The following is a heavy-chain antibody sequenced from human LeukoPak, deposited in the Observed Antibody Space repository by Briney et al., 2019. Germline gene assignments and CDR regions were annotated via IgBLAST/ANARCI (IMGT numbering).Heavy chain of an antibody. CDR3: ARDYDILTGYPTTVAFDP. D-gene: IGHD3-9*01. V-gene: IGHV4-59*01. Sequence: SETLSLTCTVSGGSISSYYWNWIRQPPGKGLEWIGYIYYSGSTNYNPSLKSRVTTSVDTSKNQFSLRLSSVTAADTAVYYCARDYDILTGYPTTVAFDPWGQGTLVTVSS. CDR1: GGSISSYY. CDR2: IYYSGST. J-gene: IGHJ5*02.